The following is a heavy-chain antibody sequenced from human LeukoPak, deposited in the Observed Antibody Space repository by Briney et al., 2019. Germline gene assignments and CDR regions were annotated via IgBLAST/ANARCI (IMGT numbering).Heavy chain of an antibody. CDR3: ARDGDTAMVTRPDYFDY. V-gene: IGHV3-7*01. D-gene: IGHD5-18*01. J-gene: IGHJ4*02. Sequence: GGSLRLSCTASGFTFSNFWMGWVRQAPGKGLEWVANIKQDETEKFYLGSVKGRFTISRDNAKNSLYLQMNSLRAEDTAVYYCARDGDTAMVTRPDYFDYWGQGTLVTVSS. CDR2: IKQDETEK. CDR1: GFTFSNFW.